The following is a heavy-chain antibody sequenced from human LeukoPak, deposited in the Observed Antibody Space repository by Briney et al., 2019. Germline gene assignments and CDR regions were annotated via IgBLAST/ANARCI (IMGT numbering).Heavy chain of an antibody. D-gene: IGHD5-18*01. J-gene: IGHJ4*02. CDR2: VYYGGST. V-gene: IGHV4-59*01. Sequence: PSETLSLTCTVSGDSISTYYWSWIRQPPGKGLEWIGYVYYGGSTNYKPSLKSRVTISVDTSKNQFSLKLNSVTATDTAVYYCASGNTGMADFDYWGQGTLVTVSS. CDR1: GDSISTYY. CDR3: ASGNTGMADFDY.